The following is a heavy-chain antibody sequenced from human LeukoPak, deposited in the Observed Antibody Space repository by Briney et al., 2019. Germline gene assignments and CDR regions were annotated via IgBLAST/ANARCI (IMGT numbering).Heavy chain of an antibody. V-gene: IGHV3-30-3*01. D-gene: IGHD2-2*01. J-gene: IGHJ6*02. CDR3: ARVGMPGHYYYYGMDV. Sequence: PGGSLRLSCAASGFTFSSYAMHWVRQAPGKGLEWVAVISYDGSNKYYADSVKGRFTISRDNSKNTLYLQMNSLRAEDTAVYYCARVGMPGHYYYYGMDVWGQGTTVTVSS. CDR2: ISYDGSNK. CDR1: GFTFSSYA.